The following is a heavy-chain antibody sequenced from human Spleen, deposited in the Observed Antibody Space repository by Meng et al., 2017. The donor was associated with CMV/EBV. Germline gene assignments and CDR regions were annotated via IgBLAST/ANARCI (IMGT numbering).Heavy chain of an antibody. J-gene: IGHJ3*01. CDR3: ARDVPRLR. CDR2: ITSSGNYI. Sequence: GESLKISCAASGFTFSNAWMSWVRQAPGKGLEWISSITSSGNYIYYADSVKGRFTISRDNAKNSLYLQMNSLRAEDTAVYYCARDVPRLRWGQGTVVTVSS. D-gene: IGHD3-3*01. CDR1: GFTFSNAW. V-gene: IGHV3-21*01.